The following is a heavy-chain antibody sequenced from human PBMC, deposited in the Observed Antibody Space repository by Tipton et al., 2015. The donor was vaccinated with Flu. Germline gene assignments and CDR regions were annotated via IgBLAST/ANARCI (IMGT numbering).Heavy chain of an antibody. D-gene: IGHD3-10*01. CDR1: GFTFDDYA. CDR2: ISWNSGSI. V-gene: IGHV3-9*01. Sequence: RSLRLSCAASGFTFDDYAMHWVQQAPGKGLEWVSGISWNSGSIGYADSVKGRFTISRDNAKNSLYLQMNSLRAEDTALYYCAKLASYGSGSYFDYWGQGTLVTVSS. CDR3: AKLASYGSGSYFDY. J-gene: IGHJ4*02.